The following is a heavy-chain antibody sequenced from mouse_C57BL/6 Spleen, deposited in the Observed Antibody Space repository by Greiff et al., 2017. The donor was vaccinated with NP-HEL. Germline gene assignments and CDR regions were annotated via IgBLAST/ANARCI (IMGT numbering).Heavy chain of an antibody. CDR3: TGRITTVVATDWYFDV. CDR2: IRLKSDNYAT. Sequence: EVHLVESGGGLVQPGGSMKLSCVASGFTFSNYWMNWVRQSPEKGLEWVAQIRLKSDNYATHYAESVKGRFTISRDDSKSSVYLQMNNLRAEDTGIYYCTGRITTVVATDWYFDVWGTGTTVTVSS. CDR1: GFTFSNYW. J-gene: IGHJ1*03. D-gene: IGHD1-1*01. V-gene: IGHV6-3*01.